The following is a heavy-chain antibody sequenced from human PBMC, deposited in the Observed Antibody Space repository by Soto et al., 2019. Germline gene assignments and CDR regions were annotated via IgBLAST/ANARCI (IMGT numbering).Heavy chain of an antibody. CDR3: ASGSHVPHY. D-gene: IGHD6-6*01. CDR2: ISHSGST. J-gene: IGHJ4*02. Sequence: SETLSLTCAVSGVSISSGGYSWSWIRQPPGKGLEWIGYISHSGSTYYNPSLKSRVTISVDRSKNQFSLKLSSVTAADTAVYFCASGSHVPHYWGQGTLVTVSS. CDR1: GVSISSGGYS. V-gene: IGHV4-30-2*01.